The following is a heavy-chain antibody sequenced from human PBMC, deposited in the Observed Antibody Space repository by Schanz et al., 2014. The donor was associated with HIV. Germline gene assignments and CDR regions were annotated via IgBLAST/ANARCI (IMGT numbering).Heavy chain of an antibody. V-gene: IGHV3-30*03. CDR2: ISHDGSKK. J-gene: IGHJ3*01. D-gene: IGHD2-15*01. CDR1: GFTFSSYG. Sequence: VQLVESGGGVVQPGRSLRLSCAASGFTFSSYGMYWVRQAPGKGLEWVAVISHDGSKKYYADSVRGRFTISRDNSKNTLYLQIRSLRAEDTAVYYCARGGLGVVAEGNAFDLWGQGTLVTVSS. CDR3: ARGGLGVVAEGNAFDL.